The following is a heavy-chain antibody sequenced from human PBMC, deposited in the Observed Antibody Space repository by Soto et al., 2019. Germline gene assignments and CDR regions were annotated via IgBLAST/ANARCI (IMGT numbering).Heavy chain of an antibody. D-gene: IGHD3-3*01. CDR3: ARESRFLEWLSLNWFDP. CDR1: GFTFSSYG. CDR2: ISSSSSTI. Sequence: GGSLRLSCAASGFTFSSYGMHWVRQAPGKGLEWVSYISSSSSTIFYSDSVRGRFTISRDNAKNSLYLQMNSLRDEDTAVYYCARESRFLEWLSLNWFDPWGQGTLVTVSS. V-gene: IGHV3-48*02. J-gene: IGHJ5*02.